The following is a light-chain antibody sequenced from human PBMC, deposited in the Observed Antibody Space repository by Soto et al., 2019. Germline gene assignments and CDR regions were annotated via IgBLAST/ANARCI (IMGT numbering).Light chain of an antibody. V-gene: IGKV1-39*01. CDR1: QSSNNY. J-gene: IGKJ2*01. CDR3: QQSHSTPMYT. CDR2: TAS. Sequence: DIQMTQSPSSLSASVGDRVTITCRASQSSNNYLNWYQQKPGKAPKLLIYTASSLQSGVPSRFSGSGSGTDFTLTISSLQPEDCATYYCQQSHSTPMYTFGQWTKLDIK.